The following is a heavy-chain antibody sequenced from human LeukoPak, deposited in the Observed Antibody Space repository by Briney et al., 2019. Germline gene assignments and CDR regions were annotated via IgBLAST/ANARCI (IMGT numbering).Heavy chain of an antibody. V-gene: IGHV3-53*05. CDR1: GFDVGRNY. CDR3: ARARAPVTRISSFDI. Sequence: PGGSLRLSCAASGFDVGRNYMSWVRQAPGKGLECVSITYSGGSTYYADSVKGRFTISRDNSKNTLYLQMNSLRADDTAVYYCARARAPVTRISSFDIWGQGTMVTVSS. CDR2: TYSGGST. D-gene: IGHD4-17*01. J-gene: IGHJ3*02.